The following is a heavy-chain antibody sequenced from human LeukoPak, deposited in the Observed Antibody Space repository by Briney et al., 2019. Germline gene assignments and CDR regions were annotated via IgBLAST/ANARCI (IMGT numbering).Heavy chain of an antibody. D-gene: IGHD3-10*01. V-gene: IGHV4-59*01. CDR3: ARGGLLWFGELIDY. Sequence: SETLSLTCTVSGGSISSYYWSWLRQPPGKGLEWIGYIYYSGSTNYNPSLKSRVTISVDTSKNQFSLKLSSVTAADTAVYYCARGGLLWFGELIDYWGQGTLVTVSS. J-gene: IGHJ4*02. CDR1: GGSISSYY. CDR2: IYYSGST.